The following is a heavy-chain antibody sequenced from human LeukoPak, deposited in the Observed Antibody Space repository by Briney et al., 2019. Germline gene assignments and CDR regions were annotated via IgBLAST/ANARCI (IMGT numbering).Heavy chain of an antibody. D-gene: IGHD6-19*01. CDR1: GFTFSSYA. Sequence: GGSRRLSCSASGFTFSSYAMHWVRQAPGKGLEYVSAISSNGGSTNYADSVKGRFTVSRDNSKNTLYLQMSSLRAEDTAAYYCVKDRVAVAGTSYWGQGTLVTVSS. CDR3: VKDRVAVAGTSY. V-gene: IGHV3-64D*06. CDR2: ISSNGGST. J-gene: IGHJ4*02.